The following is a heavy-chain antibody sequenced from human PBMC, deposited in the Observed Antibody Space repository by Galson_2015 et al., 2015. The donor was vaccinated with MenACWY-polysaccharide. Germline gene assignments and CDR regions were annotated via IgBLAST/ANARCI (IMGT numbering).Heavy chain of an antibody. CDR1: GLTFSNYW. J-gene: IGHJ3*02. CDR3: VRDPGNSIPAWGAFDI. D-gene: IGHD6-25*01. V-gene: IGHV3-7*01. CDR2: VKPDGSDK. Sequence: SLRLSCAASGLTFSNYWMSWVRQAPGQGLEWVANVKPDGSDKYYVASVKGRFTISKDNAKHSLYLQMDSLRPEDTAMYYCVRDPGNSIPAWGAFDIWGQGTMVTVSS.